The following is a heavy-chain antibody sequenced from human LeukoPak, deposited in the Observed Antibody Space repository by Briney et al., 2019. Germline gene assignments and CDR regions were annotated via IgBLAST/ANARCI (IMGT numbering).Heavy chain of an antibody. J-gene: IGHJ3*02. V-gene: IGHV4-59*01. Sequence: SETLSVTCTVSGGSISSYYWSWIRQPPGKGLEWIGYIYYSGGTNYNPSLKSRVTMSADTSKNQFSLKLSSVTAADTAVYYCAKEAATFRAFDIWGQGTMVTVSS. D-gene: IGHD6-25*01. CDR1: GGSISSYY. CDR2: IYYSGGT. CDR3: AKEAATFRAFDI.